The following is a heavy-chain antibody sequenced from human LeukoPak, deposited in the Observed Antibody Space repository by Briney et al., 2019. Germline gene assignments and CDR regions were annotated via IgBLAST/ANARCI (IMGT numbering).Heavy chain of an antibody. D-gene: IGHD5-12*01. CDR1: GFTFSSYS. CDR3: ARLVAPDAFDI. CDR2: ISSSSYI. V-gene: IGHV3-21*01. Sequence: GGSLRLSCAASGFTFSSYSMNWVRQAPGKGLEWVSSISSSSYIYYADSVKGRFTISRDNAKNSLYLQMNSLRAEDTAVYYCARLVAPDAFDIWGQGTMVTVSS. J-gene: IGHJ3*02.